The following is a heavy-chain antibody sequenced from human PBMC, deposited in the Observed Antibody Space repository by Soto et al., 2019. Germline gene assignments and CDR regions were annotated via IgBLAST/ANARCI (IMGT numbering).Heavy chain of an antibody. CDR3: ARDPDLH. CDR1: GFTFSNYW. Sequence: EVQLVESGGGLVQPGGSLRLSCAASGFTFSNYWMTWVRQAPGKGLEWVANIKQDGSEKYYVDSVKGRFTISRDNAKNSLYLQMNNLRAEDTAVYYCARDPDLHWGPGTLVTVSS. CDR2: IKQDGSEK. V-gene: IGHV3-7*01. J-gene: IGHJ4*02.